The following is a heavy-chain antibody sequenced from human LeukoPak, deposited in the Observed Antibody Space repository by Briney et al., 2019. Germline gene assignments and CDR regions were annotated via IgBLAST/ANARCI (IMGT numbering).Heavy chain of an antibody. Sequence: ASVKVSCMASGYTFTGYYMHWVRQAPGQGLEWMGWINPNSGGTNSAQKFQGSGTMTRDTSISTAYMEQRRLRSDDTAVYYCARSLLNCGGDCYAVDYWGQGTLVTVSS. CDR1: GYTFTGYY. CDR2: INPNSGGT. V-gene: IGHV1-2*02. J-gene: IGHJ4*02. CDR3: ARSLLNCGGDCYAVDY. D-gene: IGHD2-21*01.